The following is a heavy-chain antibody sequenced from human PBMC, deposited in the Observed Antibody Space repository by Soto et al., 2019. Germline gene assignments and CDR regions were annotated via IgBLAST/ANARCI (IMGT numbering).Heavy chain of an antibody. CDR1: GGSVCGYY. CDR2: INHSGST. J-gene: IGHJ4*02. Sequence: SETPSLSCAVCGGSVCGYYWSWIRQHPGKGLEWIGEINHSGSTNYNPSLKSRVTISVDTSKNQFSLKLSSVTAADTAVYYCARGPGLEYYYDSSGYYSTYYFDYWGQGTLVTVSS. V-gene: IGHV4-34*01. CDR3: ARGPGLEYYYDSSGYYSTYYFDY. D-gene: IGHD3-22*01.